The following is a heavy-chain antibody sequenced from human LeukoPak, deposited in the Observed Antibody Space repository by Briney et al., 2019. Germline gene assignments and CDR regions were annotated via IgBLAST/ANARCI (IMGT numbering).Heavy chain of an antibody. CDR2: IIPMFGTV. J-gene: IGHJ6*03. V-gene: IGHV1-69*13. CDR3: ASRMVQGVSYYYYYYTDV. CDR1: GGTFSSYA. D-gene: IGHD3-10*01. Sequence: SVKVSCKASGGTFSSYAISWVRQAPGQGLEWMGGIIPMFGTVNYAQKLQGRVTITADESTRTAYMELSSLRSEDTAVYYCASRMVQGVSYYYYYYTDVWGKGTTVTVSS.